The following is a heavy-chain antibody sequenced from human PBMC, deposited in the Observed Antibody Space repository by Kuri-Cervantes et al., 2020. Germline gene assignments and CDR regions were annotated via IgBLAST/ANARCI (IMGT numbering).Heavy chain of an antibody. CDR3: ARPNWNGNYYYMDI. D-gene: IGHD1-1*01. CDR2: ISVDNGDT. V-gene: IGHV1-18*01. Sequence: ASVKVSCKASGYTFTSYAMHWVRQAPGQRLEWMGWISVDNGDTKFAQNLQGRVTLTTDTSTSTAYLELRSLRSDDTAVYYCARPNWNGNYYYMDIWGKGTAVTVSS. J-gene: IGHJ6*03. CDR1: GYTFTSYA.